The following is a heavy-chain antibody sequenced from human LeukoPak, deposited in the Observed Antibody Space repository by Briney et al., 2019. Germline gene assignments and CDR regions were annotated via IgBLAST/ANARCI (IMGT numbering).Heavy chain of an antibody. J-gene: IGHJ5*01. CDR1: GFTFRDYW. D-gene: IGHD1-26*01. Sequence: PGGSLRLSCAASGFTFRDYWMHWIRQAPGKGLVWVSRIKGDGSHTIYADSAKGRFTISRDNAKNTLYLQMKSLRVEDTALYYCVRDWDHFDFDSWGQGTLVTVSS. CDR3: VRDWDHFDFDS. V-gene: IGHV3-74*01. CDR2: IKGDGSHT.